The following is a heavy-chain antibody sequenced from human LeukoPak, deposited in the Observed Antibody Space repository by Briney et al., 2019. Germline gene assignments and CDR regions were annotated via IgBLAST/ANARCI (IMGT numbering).Heavy chain of an antibody. J-gene: IGHJ3*02. Sequence: GGSLRLSCAASGFTFSSYEMNWVRQAPGMGLEWVSYISGSGSTISYADSVRGRFTISRDNAKNSLYLQMNSPRAEDTALYYCAREGAAAGLPGAFDIWGQGTMVTVSS. CDR3: AREGAAAGLPGAFDI. V-gene: IGHV3-48*03. CDR1: GFTFSSYE. CDR2: ISGSGSTI. D-gene: IGHD6-13*01.